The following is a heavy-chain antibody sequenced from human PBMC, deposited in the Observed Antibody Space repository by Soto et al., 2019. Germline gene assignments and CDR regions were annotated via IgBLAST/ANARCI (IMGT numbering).Heavy chain of an antibody. V-gene: IGHV4-34*02. Sequence: QVALQQWGAGLLKPSQTLSLTCAVYGESFNDYFWTWTRKPPGGGLEWLAEVHNTGTSYYNHSLKSRIAVSVDTSRNQFSLNLTSLTAAYTATYYCARREDRSRYFYGMDVWGQGTTVVVSS. CDR1: GESFNDYF. J-gene: IGHJ6*02. D-gene: IGHD3-10*01. CDR3: ARREDRSRYFYGMDV. CDR2: VHNTGTS.